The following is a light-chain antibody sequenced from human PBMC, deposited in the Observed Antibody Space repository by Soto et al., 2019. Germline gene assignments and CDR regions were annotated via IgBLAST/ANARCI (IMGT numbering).Light chain of an antibody. J-gene: IGKJ4*01. CDR3: QQANSCPFT. V-gene: IGKV1-12*01. CDR1: QGISSW. CDR2: AAS. Sequence: DIQMTQSPSSVSASVGDRVTITCRSSQGISSWLAWYQQKPGKAPKLLIYAASSLQSGFPSRFSRSGSDTDFPLPLSSLQPEDFATCCCQQANSCPFTFGGGTKVQI.